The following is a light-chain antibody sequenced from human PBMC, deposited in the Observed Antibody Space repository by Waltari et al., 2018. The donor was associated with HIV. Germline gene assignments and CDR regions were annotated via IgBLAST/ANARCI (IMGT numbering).Light chain of an antibody. V-gene: IGKV1-8*01. J-gene: IGKJ3*01. Sequence: AIQMTQSPSSFSASTGDRVTITCRAIQDVNTYLAWYQQKPGRAPKLLIYGTSTVRSGCPSRFSGGGSGTDFTLTISCLQSEDFAIYYCQQYHSFPFTFGPGTRVDIK. CDR2: GTS. CDR1: QDVNTY. CDR3: QQYHSFPFT.